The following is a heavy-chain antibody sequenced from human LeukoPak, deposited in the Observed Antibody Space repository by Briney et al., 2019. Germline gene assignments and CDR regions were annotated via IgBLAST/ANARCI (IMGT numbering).Heavy chain of an antibody. J-gene: IGHJ4*02. CDR3: ARGAVGGYPKPAFDY. Sequence: ASVKVSCKASGGTFSSYAISWVRQAPGQGLEWMGGIIPIFGTANYAQKFQGRVTITTDESTSTAYMELSSLRSEDTAVYYCARGAVGGYPKPAFDYWGQGTLVTVSS. V-gene: IGHV1-69*05. CDR2: IIPIFGTA. D-gene: IGHD5-12*01. CDR1: GGTFSSYA.